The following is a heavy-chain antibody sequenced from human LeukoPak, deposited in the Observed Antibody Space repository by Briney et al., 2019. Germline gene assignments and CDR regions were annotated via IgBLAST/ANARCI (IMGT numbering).Heavy chain of an antibody. CDR2: IYTSGST. J-gene: IGHJ4*02. CDR1: GFTFSDYY. Sequence: GSLRLSCAASGFTFSDYYMSWIRQPAGKGLEWIGRIYTSGSTNYNPSLKSRVTMSVDTSKNQFSLKLSSVTAADTAVYYCARLGYSSSWYCDYWGQGTLVTVSS. D-gene: IGHD6-13*01. CDR3: ARLGYSSSWYCDY. V-gene: IGHV4-4*07.